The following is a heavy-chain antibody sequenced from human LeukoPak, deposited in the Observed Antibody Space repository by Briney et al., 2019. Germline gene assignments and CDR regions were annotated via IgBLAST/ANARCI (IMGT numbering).Heavy chain of an antibody. J-gene: IGHJ4*02. CDR3: ARDSSSWYYFDY. CDR2: INPNSGGT. D-gene: IGHD6-13*01. Sequence: ASVKVSCKASGGTFSSYAISWVRQAPGQRLEWMGWINPNSGGTNYAQKFQGRVTMTRDTSISTAYMELSRLRSDDTAVYYCARDSSSWYYFDYWGQGTLVTVSS. V-gene: IGHV1-2*02. CDR1: GGTFSSYA.